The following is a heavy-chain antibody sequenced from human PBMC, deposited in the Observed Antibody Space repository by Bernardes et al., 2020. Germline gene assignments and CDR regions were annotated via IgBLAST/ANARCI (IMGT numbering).Heavy chain of an antibody. CDR3: ARLASRVAASGGMDV. J-gene: IGHJ6*02. V-gene: IGHV5-51*01. D-gene: IGHD6-13*01. Sequence: GESLKISCKGSGYSFTSYWIGWVRQMSGKGLEWMGIIYPGDSDTRYSPSFQGQVTISADKSISTAYLQWSSLKASDTAMYYCARLASRVAASGGMDVWGQGTTVTVSS. CDR2: IYPGDSDT. CDR1: GYSFTSYW.